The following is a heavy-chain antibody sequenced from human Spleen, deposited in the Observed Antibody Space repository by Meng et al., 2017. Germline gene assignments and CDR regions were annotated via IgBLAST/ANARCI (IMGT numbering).Heavy chain of an antibody. CDR1: GGSVNNYY. V-gene: IGHV4-59*02. J-gene: IGHJ3*02. CDR2: VSDSGST. Sequence: GSLRLSCTVSGGSVNNYYWSWIRQPPGKGLEWIGYVSDSGSTNYNPSLKSRVTISLDMSKRQFSLHLSSVTAADTATFYCARAPRRGASVDIWGRGTMVTVSS. CDR3: ARAPRRGASVDI. D-gene: IGHD5-12*01.